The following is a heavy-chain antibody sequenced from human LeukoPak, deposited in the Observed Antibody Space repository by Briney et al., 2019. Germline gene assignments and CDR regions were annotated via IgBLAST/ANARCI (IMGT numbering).Heavy chain of an antibody. J-gene: IGHJ6*02. V-gene: IGHV3-9*01. CDR2: ISWNSGSI. CDR3: AKSQGSGSYFHYYYGMDV. CDR1: GFTFDDYA. Sequence: GGSLRLSCAASGFTFDDYAMHWVRQAPRKGLEWVSGISWNSGSIGYADSVKGRFTISRDNAKSSLYLQMNSLRAEDTALYYCAKSQGSGSYFHYYYGMDVWGQGTTVTVSS. D-gene: IGHD3-10*01.